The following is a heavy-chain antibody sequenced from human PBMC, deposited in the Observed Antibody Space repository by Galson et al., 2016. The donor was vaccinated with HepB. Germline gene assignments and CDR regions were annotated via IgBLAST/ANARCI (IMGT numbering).Heavy chain of an antibody. Sequence: SLRLSCAASGFSFSDSWMDWVRQAPGRGLEWVSVIYSGGNTYYADSVKGRFTISRDNSKNTLYLQMNSLRAEDTAVYYCARQYGMDVWGKGTTVTVSS. CDR1: GFSFSDSW. CDR2: IYSGGNT. CDR3: ARQYGMDV. J-gene: IGHJ6*04. V-gene: IGHV3-66*02.